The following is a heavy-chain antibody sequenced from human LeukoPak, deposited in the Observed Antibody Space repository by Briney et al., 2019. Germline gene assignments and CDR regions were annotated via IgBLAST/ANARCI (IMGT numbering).Heavy chain of an antibody. V-gene: IGHV1-3*01. CDR1: GYTFTNYA. J-gene: IGHJ4*02. Sequence: ASVKVSCKASGYTFTNYAMHWVRQAPGQRLEWMGWINAGNGNTKYSQKFQGRVTITRDTSARTAYMELSSLRSEDTAVFYCARRELAGSTAYFDYWGQGTLVTVSS. D-gene: IGHD1-26*01. CDR2: INAGNGNT. CDR3: ARRELAGSTAYFDY.